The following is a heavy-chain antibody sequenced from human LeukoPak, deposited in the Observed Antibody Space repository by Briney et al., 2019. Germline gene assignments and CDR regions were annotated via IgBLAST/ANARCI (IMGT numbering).Heavy chain of an antibody. CDR2: IYYSGST. CDR3: ARHPMSPYGLVMDV. J-gene: IGHJ6*03. Sequence: SETLSLTCTVSGGSISSSSYYWGWIRQPPGKALEWIGSIYYSGSTYYNPSLKSRVTISVDTSKNQFSLKLSSVTAADTAVYYCARHPMSPYGLVMDVWGKGTTVTVSS. V-gene: IGHV4-39*01. CDR1: GGSISSSSYY. D-gene: IGHD3-10*01.